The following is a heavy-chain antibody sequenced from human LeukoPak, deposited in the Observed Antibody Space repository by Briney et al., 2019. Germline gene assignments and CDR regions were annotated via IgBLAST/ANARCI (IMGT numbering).Heavy chain of an antibody. V-gene: IGHV1-69*13. Sequence: GASVKVSCKASGGTFSSYAISWVRQAPGQGLEWMGGIIPIFGTANYAQKFQGRVTITADESTSTAYMELSSLRSEDTAVYYCARPGRDGGYSYGFDYWGQGTLVTVSS. CDR3: ARPGRDGGYSYGFDY. J-gene: IGHJ4*02. CDR2: IIPIFGTA. D-gene: IGHD5-18*01. CDR1: GGTFSSYA.